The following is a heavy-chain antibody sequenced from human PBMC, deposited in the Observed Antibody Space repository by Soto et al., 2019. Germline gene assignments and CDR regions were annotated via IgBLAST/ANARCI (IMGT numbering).Heavy chain of an antibody. J-gene: IGHJ4*02. CDR1: GYRFTRYW. Sequence: GEAVKISCDGSGYRFTRYWIGWVRQMPGKGLEWMGIIYPGDSDTRYSPSFQGQVTISADKSISTAYLQWSSLKASDTAMYYCARQHDYSNYGDYWGQGTLVTVSS. D-gene: IGHD4-4*01. CDR2: IYPGDSDT. CDR3: ARQHDYSNYGDY. V-gene: IGHV5-51*01.